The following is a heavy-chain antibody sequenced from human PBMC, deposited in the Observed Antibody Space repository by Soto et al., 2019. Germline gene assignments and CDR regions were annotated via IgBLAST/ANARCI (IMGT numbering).Heavy chain of an antibody. Sequence: ASVKVSCKASGYTFTSYYMHWMRQAPGQGLEWMGIINPSGGSTSYAQKFQGRLTMTRDTSTSTVYMELSSLRPEDTAVYYCAIDSIMITFGGVSGGMDVWGQGTTVTVSS. CDR1: GYTFTSYY. CDR2: INPSGGST. D-gene: IGHD3-16*01. V-gene: IGHV1-46*01. J-gene: IGHJ6*02. CDR3: AIDSIMITFGGVSGGMDV.